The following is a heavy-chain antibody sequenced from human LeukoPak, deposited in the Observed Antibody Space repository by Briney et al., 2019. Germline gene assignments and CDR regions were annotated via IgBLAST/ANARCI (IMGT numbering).Heavy chain of an antibody. Sequence: ASVKVSCKASGYTFTSYYMHWVRQAPGQGLEWMGIINPSSGSTSYAQKFQGRVTLTEDTATDTAYMELSSLRSADTAMYYCAINTFCSSNSCWENYYYYYMDVWGKGTTVTVSS. CDR2: INPSSGST. D-gene: IGHD2-2*01. J-gene: IGHJ6*03. CDR3: AINTFCSSNSCWENYYYYYMDV. V-gene: IGHV1-46*01. CDR1: GYTFTSYY.